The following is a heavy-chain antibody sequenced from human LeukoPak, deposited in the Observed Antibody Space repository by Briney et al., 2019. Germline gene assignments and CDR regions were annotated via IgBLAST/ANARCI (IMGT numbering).Heavy chain of an antibody. D-gene: IGHD6-13*01. J-gene: IGHJ1*01. CDR2: SYYSGGT. CDR1: GGSIGSYY. V-gene: IGHV4-59*12. Sequence: SETLSLTCTVSGGSIGSYYWSWIRQPPGKGLEWIGYSYYSGGTNYNPSLMSRVTISVDTSKNQFSLKLSSVTAADTAVYYCARGWYSSSWYGNGYFQHWGQGTLVTVSS. CDR3: ARGWYSSSWYGNGYFQH.